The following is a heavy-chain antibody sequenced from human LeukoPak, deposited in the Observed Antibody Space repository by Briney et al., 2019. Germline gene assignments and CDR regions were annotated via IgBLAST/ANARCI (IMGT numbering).Heavy chain of an antibody. J-gene: IGHJ4*02. D-gene: IGHD3-22*01. CDR2: ISGSGGST. V-gene: IGHV3-23*01. CDR3: AKDGTMEYYYDSSGYYPFDY. Sequence: GGSLRLSCAASGFTFSSYGMSWVRQAPGKGLEWVSAISGSGGSTYYADSVKGRFTISRDNSKNTLYLQMNSLRAEDTAAYYCAKDGTMEYYYDSSGYYPFDYWGQGTLVTVSS. CDR1: GFTFSSYG.